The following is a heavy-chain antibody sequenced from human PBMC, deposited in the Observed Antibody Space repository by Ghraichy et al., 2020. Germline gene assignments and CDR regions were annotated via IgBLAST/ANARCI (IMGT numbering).Heavy chain of an antibody. V-gene: IGHV3-7*01. CDR2: IKQDGSEK. J-gene: IGHJ3*02. CDR1: GFTFSSYW. CDR3: ARDSVDFWSGSPRNAFDI. Sequence: LSLTCAASGFTFSSYWMSWVRQAPGKGLEWVANIKQDGSEKYYVDSVKGRFTISRDNAKNSLYLQMNSLRAEDTAVYYCARDSVDFWSGSPRNAFDIWGQGTMVTVSS. D-gene: IGHD3-3*01.